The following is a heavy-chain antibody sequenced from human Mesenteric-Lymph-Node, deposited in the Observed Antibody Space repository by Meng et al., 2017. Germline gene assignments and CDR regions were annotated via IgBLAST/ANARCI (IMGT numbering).Heavy chain of an antibody. CDR2: INAGDGGT. V-gene: IGHV1-46*01. CDR3: ARVGVVTAPY. CDR1: GYTVPRYY. J-gene: IGHJ4*02. Sequence: ASVKVSCKASGYTVPRYYVHWVRQAPGQGLEWMGLINAGDGGTTYAQKFQGRVTVTRDTSTSTLYMELSSLRSEDTAVYYCARVGVVTAPYWGQGTLVTVSS. D-gene: IGHD2-21*02.